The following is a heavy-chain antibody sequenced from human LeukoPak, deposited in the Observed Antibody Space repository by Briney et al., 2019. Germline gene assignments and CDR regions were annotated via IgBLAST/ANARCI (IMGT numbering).Heavy chain of an antibody. CDR1: GFTLSDYS. CDR2: ISSDPNYI. J-gene: IGHJ4*02. CDR3: ARDLRYGVVLETDDRGNY. Sequence: PGGSLRLSCAASGFTLSDYSMNWVRQAPGKGLEWVSTISSDPNYIYYGASVKGRFTISRDNAENSLFLQMSSLRAEDTAVYYCARDLRYGVVLETDDRGNYWGQGTLVVVSS. V-gene: IGHV3-21*01. D-gene: IGHD4-17*01.